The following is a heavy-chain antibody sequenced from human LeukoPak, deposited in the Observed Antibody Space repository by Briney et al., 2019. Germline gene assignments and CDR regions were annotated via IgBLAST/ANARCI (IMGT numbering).Heavy chain of an antibody. J-gene: IGHJ4*02. CDR1: GFTFSSYA. V-gene: IGHV3-23*01. CDR2: ISGSGGST. CDR3: ANRKGCSSTSCYLDY. Sequence: PGGSLRLSCAASGFTFSSYAMSWVRQAPGKGLEWVSAISGSGGSTYYADSVKGRFTISRDNSKNTLYLQMNSLRAEDTAVYYCANRKGCSSTSCYLDYWGQGTLVTVSS. D-gene: IGHD2-2*01.